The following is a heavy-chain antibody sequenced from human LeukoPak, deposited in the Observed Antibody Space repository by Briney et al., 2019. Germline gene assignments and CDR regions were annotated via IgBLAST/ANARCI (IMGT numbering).Heavy chain of an antibody. CDR2: INPSSGGT. D-gene: IGHD6-6*01. Sequence: ASVKVSCTASGYTFTGYYMHWVRQAPGQGLEWMGWINPSSGGTNYAQKFQGRVTMTRDTSISTAYMELSRLRSDDTAVYYCARGPMYSSSSVDYFDYWGQGTLVTVSS. CDR1: GYTFTGYY. J-gene: IGHJ4*02. CDR3: ARGPMYSSSSVDYFDY. V-gene: IGHV1-2*02.